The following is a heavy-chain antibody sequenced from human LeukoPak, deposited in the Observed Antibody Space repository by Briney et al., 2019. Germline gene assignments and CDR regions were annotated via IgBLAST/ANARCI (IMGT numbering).Heavy chain of an antibody. D-gene: IGHD5-18*01. CDR3: ATGIQLWLRDYYGMDV. V-gene: IGHV1-24*01. CDR1: GYTLTELS. CDR2: FDPEDGET. J-gene: IGHJ6*02. Sequence: ASVKVSCKVSGYTLTELSMHLGRQAPGKGLEWVVGFDPEDGETIYAQKFQGRVTMTEDTSTDTAYMELSSLRSEDTAVYYCATGIQLWLRDYYGMDVWGQGTTVTVSS.